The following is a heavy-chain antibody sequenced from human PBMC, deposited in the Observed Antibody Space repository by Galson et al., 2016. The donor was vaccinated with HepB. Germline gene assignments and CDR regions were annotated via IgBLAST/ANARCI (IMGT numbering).Heavy chain of an antibody. D-gene: IGHD2-21*01. CDR1: GIIFNNYA. J-gene: IGHJ1*01. V-gene: IGHV3-30*04. Sequence: SLRLSCAASGIIFNNYAMHWVRQAPGRGLEWVALISFDGSKKYYADSVEGRFTISRDNSKNTLYLQMNNLRPEDTAVYFRAREGEFCGDDCYSGYFQHWCQGTLVTVSS. CDR3: AREGEFCGDDCYSGYFQH. CDR2: ISFDGSKK.